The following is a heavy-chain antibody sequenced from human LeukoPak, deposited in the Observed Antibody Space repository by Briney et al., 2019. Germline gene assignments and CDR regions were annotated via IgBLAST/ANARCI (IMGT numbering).Heavy chain of an antibody. CDR3: ARDGLDSSARKVFDY. V-gene: IGHV4-39*07. CDR1: GDSFSSSSYY. CDR2: IYYSGST. J-gene: IGHJ4*02. D-gene: IGHD6-25*01. Sequence: SETLSLTCTVSGDSFSSSSYYWGWIRQPPGKGLEWIGTIYYSGSTYNIASLKSRVTISVDTSENRFSLKLSSVTAADTAVYYCARDGLDSSARKVFDYWGQGTLVTVSS.